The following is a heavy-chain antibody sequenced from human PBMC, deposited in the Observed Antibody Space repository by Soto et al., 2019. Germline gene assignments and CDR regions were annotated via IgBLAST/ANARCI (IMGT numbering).Heavy chain of an antibody. CDR1: GASISSYY. CDR2: IFHSGST. J-gene: IGHJ4*02. Sequence: QVQLQESGPGLVKPSETLSLTCTVSGASISSYYWSWIRQPPGKGLEWAGFIFHSGSTNCNPSLNSRVTFSVDTSKNQFSLKLTSVTAADTAVYYCARDQNGSPHFDYWGQGILITVSS. D-gene: IGHD1-26*01. CDR3: ARDQNGSPHFDY. V-gene: IGHV4-59*01.